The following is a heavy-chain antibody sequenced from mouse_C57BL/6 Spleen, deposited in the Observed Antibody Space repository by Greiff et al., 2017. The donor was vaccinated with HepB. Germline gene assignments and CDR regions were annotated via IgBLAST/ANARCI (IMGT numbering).Heavy chain of an antibody. V-gene: IGHV1-55*01. CDR2: IYPGSGST. CDR1: GYTFTSYW. D-gene: IGHD1-1*01. J-gene: IGHJ3*01. Sequence: QVQLQQPGAELVKPGASVKMSCKASGYTFTSYWITWVKQRPGQGLEWIGDIYPGSGSTNYNEKFKSKATLTVDTSSSTAYMQLSSLTSEDSAVYYCAREGTTVVAKAYWGQGTLVTVSA. CDR3: AREGTTVVAKAY.